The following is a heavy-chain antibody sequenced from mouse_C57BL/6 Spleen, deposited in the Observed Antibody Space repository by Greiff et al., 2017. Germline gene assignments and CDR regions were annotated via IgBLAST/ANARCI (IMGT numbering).Heavy chain of an antibody. Sequence: VKLQESGPELVKPGASVKLSCKASGYTFTSYDINWVKQRPGQGLEWIGWIYPRDGSTKYNEKFKGKATLTVDTSSSTAYMELHSLTSEDSAVYFCARYPRDYYGSSYMAYWGQGTLVTVSA. J-gene: IGHJ3*01. D-gene: IGHD1-1*01. CDR1: GYTFTSYD. V-gene: IGHV1-85*01. CDR2: IYPRDGST. CDR3: ARYPRDYYGSSYMAY.